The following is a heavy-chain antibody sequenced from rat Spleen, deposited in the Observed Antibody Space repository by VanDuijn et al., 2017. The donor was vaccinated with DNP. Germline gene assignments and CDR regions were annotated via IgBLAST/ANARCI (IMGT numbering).Heavy chain of an antibody. CDR2: ITNTGGII. CDR1: VLIFRNYY. Sequence: EVQLVECGGGRVQPGMSLKLSCVASVLIFRNYYITCIRHAPGKCLEWVASITNTGGIIYYRDSVKGRFTITRDNAQNTLYFQVNSLRSEDTATYYCTSNPHNRTAAPFDYGGQRVMVTVSS. V-gene: IGHV5-31*01. CDR3: TSNPHNRTAAPFDY. J-gene: IGHJ2*01. D-gene: IGHD3-8*01.